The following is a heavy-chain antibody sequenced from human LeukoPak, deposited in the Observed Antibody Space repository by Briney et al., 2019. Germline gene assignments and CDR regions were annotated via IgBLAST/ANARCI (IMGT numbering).Heavy chain of an antibody. D-gene: IGHD3-10*01. CDR3: ARARSRSGSGSYYSSPYYYGMDV. V-gene: IGHV4-34*01. CDR2: INHSGST. J-gene: IGHJ6*02. Sequence: SETLSLTCAVYGGSFSGYYWSWIRQPPGKGLEWIGEINHSGSTNYNPSLKSRVTISVDTSKNQFSLKLCSVTAADTAVYYCARARSRSGSGSYYSSPYYYGMDVWGQGTTVTVSS. CDR1: GGSFSGYY.